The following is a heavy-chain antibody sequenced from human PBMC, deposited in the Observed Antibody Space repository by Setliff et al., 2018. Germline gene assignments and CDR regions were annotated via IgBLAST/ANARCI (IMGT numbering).Heavy chain of an antibody. CDR1: GFTFSNDW. CDR2: IYSKADGGKT. D-gene: IGHD3-3*01. Sequence: GGSLRLSCAASGFTFSNDWMSWVRQAPGKGLEWLGRIYSKADGGKTDYATSVKGRFTISRDNAKNSLYLQMNSLRVEDTSVYCCARGYYIPRGSHIVAYYYMDVWGKGTPVTVSS. CDR3: ARGYYIPRGSHIVAYYYMDV. V-gene: IGHV3-15*01. J-gene: IGHJ6*03.